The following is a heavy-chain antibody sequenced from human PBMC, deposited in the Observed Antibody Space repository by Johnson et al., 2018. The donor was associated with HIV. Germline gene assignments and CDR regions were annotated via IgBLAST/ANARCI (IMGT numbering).Heavy chain of an antibody. CDR1: GFTFSNAW. CDR3: ARGSRYTHDNDDVYLLQAFDI. V-gene: IGHV3-15*01. Sequence: EVQLVESGGGLVQPGGSLRLSCAASGFTFSNAWMNWVRQAPGKGLEWIGRIKSKTDGGTTDYAAPVKGRFTISRDSSKNTLYLQMNTLRADDTAVYYCARGSRYTHDNDDVYLLQAFDIWGQGTMVTVSS. D-gene: IGHD3-16*01. J-gene: IGHJ3*02. CDR2: IKSKTDGGTT.